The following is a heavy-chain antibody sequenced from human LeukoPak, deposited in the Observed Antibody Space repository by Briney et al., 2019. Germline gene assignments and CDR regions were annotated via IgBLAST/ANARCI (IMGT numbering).Heavy chain of an antibody. CDR2: IGSDGGGI. Sequence: GGSLRLSCSAAGFTFRSFDMRWLRQAPGKGLEWVSIIGSDGGGIQYAASVKGRFTISRDNSKNIVYLQMNSLRAEDTAIYYFPRGTFLPPPATRQVDYWGQGAQVTVSS. CDR1: GFTFRSFD. J-gene: IGHJ4*02. V-gene: IGHV3-23*01. D-gene: IGHD2-2*01. CDR3: PRGTFLPPPATRQVDY.